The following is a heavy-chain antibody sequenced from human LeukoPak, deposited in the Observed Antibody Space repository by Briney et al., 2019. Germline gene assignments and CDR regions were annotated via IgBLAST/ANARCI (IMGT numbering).Heavy chain of an antibody. J-gene: IGHJ4*02. D-gene: IGHD3-22*01. CDR3: ARGLAYYYDSSGYATYYFDY. CDR2: IKQDGSEK. Sequence: PGGSLRLSCAASGFTFSSYSMSWVRQAPGKGLEWVANIKQDGSEKYYVDSVKGRFTISRDNAKNSLYLQMNSLRAEDTAVYYCARGLAYYYDSSGYATYYFDYWGQGTLVTVSS. V-gene: IGHV3-7*01. CDR1: GFTFSSYS.